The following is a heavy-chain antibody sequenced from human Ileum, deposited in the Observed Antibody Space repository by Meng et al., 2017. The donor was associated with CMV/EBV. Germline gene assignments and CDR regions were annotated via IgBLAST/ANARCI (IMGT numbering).Heavy chain of an antibody. Sequence: GESLKISCAASGGTLSSYSMNWVRQAPGKGLEWVSFISYSSNYKHYIDSVEGRFTISRDNAKNSLYLQMNSLRVENTAVYYCARGRRGGNNIRCHPGGLGVWGQGTTVTVSS. CDR3: ARGRRGGNNIRCHPGGLGV. CDR1: GGTLSSYS. V-gene: IGHV3-21*01. D-gene: IGHD4-23*01. J-gene: IGHJ6*02. CDR2: ISYSSNYK.